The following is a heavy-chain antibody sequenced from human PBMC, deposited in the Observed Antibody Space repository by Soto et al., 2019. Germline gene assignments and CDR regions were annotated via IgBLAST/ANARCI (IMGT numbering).Heavy chain of an antibody. Sequence: SETLSLTCAVSGYSISSGYYWGWIRQPPGKGLEWIGSISYSGRTYDNPSLKSRVTISSDTSNNQFSLKLSSVTAADTAVYYCARQQYYDSRGLFDYWGQGTLVTVSS. CDR2: ISYSGRT. V-gene: IGHV4-38-2*01. CDR3: ARQQYYDSRGLFDY. J-gene: IGHJ4*02. CDR1: GYSISSGYY. D-gene: IGHD3-22*01.